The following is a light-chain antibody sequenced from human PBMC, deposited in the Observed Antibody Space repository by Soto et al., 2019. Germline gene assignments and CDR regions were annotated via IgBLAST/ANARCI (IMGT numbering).Light chain of an antibody. CDR3: QQYYSTPPT. V-gene: IGKV4-1*01. CDR2: WAS. Sequence: DIVMTQSPDSLAVSLGETATINCKSSQRVLYRSNSKNYLAWYQQKPGQPPKLLIHWASTRESGVPDRFSGSGSGTDFTLTISSLQAEDVAVYYCQQYYSTPPTFGGGTKVEIK. J-gene: IGKJ4*01. CDR1: QRVLYRSNSKNY.